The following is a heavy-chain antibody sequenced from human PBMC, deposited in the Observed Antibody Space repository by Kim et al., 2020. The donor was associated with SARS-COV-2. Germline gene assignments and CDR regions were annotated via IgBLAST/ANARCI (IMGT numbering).Heavy chain of an antibody. CDR1: GFTFSSYA. Sequence: GGSLRLSCAASGFTFSSYAMHWVRQAPGKGLEWVAVISYDGSNKYYADSVKGRFTISRDNSKNTLYLQMNSLRAEDTAVYYCARVLVRYSSHYYGMDVWGQGTTVTVSS. D-gene: IGHD6-19*01. V-gene: IGHV3-30*04. CDR3: ARVLVRYSSHYYGMDV. J-gene: IGHJ6*02. CDR2: ISYDGSNK.